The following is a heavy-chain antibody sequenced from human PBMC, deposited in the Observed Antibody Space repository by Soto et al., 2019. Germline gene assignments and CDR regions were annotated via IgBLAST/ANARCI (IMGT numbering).Heavy chain of an antibody. CDR2: IYPGDPDT. CDR3: ASARYGSGSPSRSWFSNWFDP. Sequence: PGESLKISCKGSGYSFTSYWIGWVRQMPGKGLEWMGIIYPGDPDTRYSPSFQGQVTISADKSISTAYLQWSSLKASDTAMYYCASARYGSGSPSRSWFSNWFDPWGQGTLVTVSS. J-gene: IGHJ5*02. V-gene: IGHV5-51*01. D-gene: IGHD3-10*01. CDR1: GYSFTSYW.